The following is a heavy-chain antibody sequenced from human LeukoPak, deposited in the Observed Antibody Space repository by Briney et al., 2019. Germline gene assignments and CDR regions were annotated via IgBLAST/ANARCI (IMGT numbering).Heavy chain of an antibody. CDR2: FYYSGST. Sequence: KPSETLSLTCTVSGGSISSYYWSWIRQPPGKGLEWLGYFYYSGSTYFNPSLKSRVTISVDTSKNQFSLRLSSVTAADTALYYCARSGKMATIGSFWFDPWGQGALVTVSS. D-gene: IGHD5-24*01. J-gene: IGHJ5*02. CDR3: ARSGKMATIGSFWFDP. CDR1: GGSISSYY. V-gene: IGHV4-59*13.